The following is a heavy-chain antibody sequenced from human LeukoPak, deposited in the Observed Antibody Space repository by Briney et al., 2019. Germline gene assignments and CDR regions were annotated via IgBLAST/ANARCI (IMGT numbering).Heavy chain of an antibody. J-gene: IGHJ6*03. D-gene: IGHD2-2*01. Sequence: ASVKVSCNASGYTFTSYDINWVRQATGQGLEGMGWMNPNSGNTGYAQKFQGRVTMTRYTSISTAYMELSSLRSEDTAVYYCARSSSTSYLMDVWGKGTTVTVSS. CDR2: MNPNSGNT. V-gene: IGHV1-8*01. CDR1: GYTFTSYD. CDR3: ARSSSTSYLMDV.